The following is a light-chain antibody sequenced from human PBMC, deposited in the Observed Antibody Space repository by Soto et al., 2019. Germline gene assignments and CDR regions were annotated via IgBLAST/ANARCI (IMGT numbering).Light chain of an antibody. CDR1: QSVSSY. J-gene: IGKJ3*01. CDR2: DAS. Sequence: EIVLTQSPATLSLSPGERATLSCRASQSVSSYLAWYQQKPGQAPRLLIYDASNRATGIPARFSGNGFGTDFTPTISSLEPEDFAVYYCQQRSSWPTFGPGTKVDIK. V-gene: IGKV3-11*01. CDR3: QQRSSWPT.